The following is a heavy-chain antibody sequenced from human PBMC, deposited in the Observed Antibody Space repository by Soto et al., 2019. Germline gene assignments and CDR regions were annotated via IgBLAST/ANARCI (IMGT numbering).Heavy chain of an antibody. J-gene: IGHJ4*02. CDR1: GGSISSYY. D-gene: IGHD6-13*01. CDR2: IYYSGST. CDR3: ARLRYSSSQFDY. Sequence: SETLSLTCTVSGGSISSYYWSWIRQPPGKGLEWIGYIYYSGSTNYNPSLKSRVTISVDTSKNQFSLKLSSVTAADTAAYYCARLRYSSSQFDYWGQGTLVTVSS. V-gene: IGHV4-59*08.